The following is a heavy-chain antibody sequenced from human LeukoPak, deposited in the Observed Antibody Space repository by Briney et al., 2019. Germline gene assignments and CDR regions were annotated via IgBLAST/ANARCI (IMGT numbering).Heavy chain of an antibody. D-gene: IGHD6-6*01. CDR1: GFTFSSYW. V-gene: IGHV3-7*01. J-gene: IGHJ6*03. CDR2: IKQDGSEK. Sequence: GGSLRLSCAASGFTFSSYWMSWVRQAPGKGLEWVANIKQDGSEKYYVDSVKGRFTISRDNAKNSLYLQMNSLRAEDTAVYYCARADSSSSGYMDVWGKGTTVTVSS. CDR3: ARADSSSSGYMDV.